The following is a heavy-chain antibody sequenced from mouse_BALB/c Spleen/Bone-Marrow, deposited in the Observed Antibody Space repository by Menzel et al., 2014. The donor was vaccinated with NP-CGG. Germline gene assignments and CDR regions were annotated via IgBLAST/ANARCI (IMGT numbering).Heavy chain of an antibody. CDR3: AEITTAAYYVMDY. CDR2: IDPANGNT. Sequence: EVKLVESGAELVKPGASVKLSCTASGFNIEDTYMHWVKQRPEQGLEWIGRIDPANGNTKYDPKFQGRATITADTSSNTAYLQLSSLTSXXTAVYYCAEITTAAYYVMDYWGQGTSVTVSS. J-gene: IGHJ4*01. CDR1: GFNIEDTY. D-gene: IGHD1-1*01. V-gene: IGHV14-3*02.